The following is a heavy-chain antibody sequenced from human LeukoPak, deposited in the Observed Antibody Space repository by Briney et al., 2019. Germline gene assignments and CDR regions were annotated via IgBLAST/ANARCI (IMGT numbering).Heavy chain of an antibody. Sequence: GGSLRLSCAASGFTFSSYSINWVRQAPGKGLEWVSSISSSSTYIYSADSVKGRLTISRDNAKNSVYLQMNSLRAEDTAVYYCARRGAASDAFDIWGQGTVVTASS. V-gene: IGHV3-21*01. CDR1: GFTFSSYS. CDR2: ISSSSTYI. CDR3: ARRGAASDAFDI. D-gene: IGHD3-16*01. J-gene: IGHJ3*02.